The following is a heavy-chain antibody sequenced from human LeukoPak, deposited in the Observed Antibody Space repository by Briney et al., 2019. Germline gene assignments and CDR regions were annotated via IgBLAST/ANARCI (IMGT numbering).Heavy chain of an antibody. J-gene: IGHJ6*02. D-gene: IGHD3-10*01. Sequence: SETLSLTCTVSGGSISSYYWSWIRQPAGKGLEWIGRIYTRGSTNYNPSLKSRVTMSVDTSKNQFSLKLSSVTAADTAVYYCARDQSITMVRGVIITLDGMDVWGQGTTVTVSS. CDR2: IYTRGST. CDR3: ARDQSITMVRGVIITLDGMDV. CDR1: GGSISSYY. V-gene: IGHV4-4*07.